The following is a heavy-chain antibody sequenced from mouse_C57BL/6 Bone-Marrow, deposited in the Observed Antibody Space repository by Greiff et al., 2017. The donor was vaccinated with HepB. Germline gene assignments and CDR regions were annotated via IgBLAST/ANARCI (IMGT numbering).Heavy chain of an antibody. CDR1: GFTFSDYG. CDR2: ISSGSSTI. V-gene: IGHV5-17*01. CDR3: ARSGTEACFAC. D-gene: IGHD4-1*01. Sequence: EVQVVESGGGLVKPGGSLKLSCAASGFTFSDYGMHWVRQAPEKGLEWVAYISSGSSTIYYADTVKGRFTISRDNTKHTLLLQMTSLKSEDTAVYYCARSGTEACFACWGQGTLVTVSA. J-gene: IGHJ3*01.